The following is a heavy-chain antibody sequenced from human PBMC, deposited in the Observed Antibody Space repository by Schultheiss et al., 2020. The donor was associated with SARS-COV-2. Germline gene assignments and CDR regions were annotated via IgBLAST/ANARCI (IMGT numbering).Heavy chain of an antibody. CDR1: GGTFSSYA. CDR3: ASLYDFWSGGYYYYYYGMDV. CDR2: IIPILGIA. Sequence: SVKVSCKASGGTFSSYAISWVRQAPGQGLEWMGRIIPILGIANYAKKFQGRVTITADKSTSTAYMELSSLRSEDTAVYYCASLYDFWSGGYYYYYYGMDVWGQGTTVTVSS. D-gene: IGHD3-3*01. J-gene: IGHJ6*02. V-gene: IGHV1-69*04.